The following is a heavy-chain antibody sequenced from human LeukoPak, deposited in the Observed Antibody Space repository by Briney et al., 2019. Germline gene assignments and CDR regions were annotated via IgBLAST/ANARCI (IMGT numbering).Heavy chain of an antibody. Sequence: PGGSLRLSCTASGLIVSDNYMTWVRLAPGKGLEWLSLIYSGGGTQYADSVKGRFAISRDNSKNTLYLQMNSLRAEDTAVYYCARDWSTVVVTATHSDYWGQGTLVTVSS. CDR1: GLIVSDNY. J-gene: IGHJ4*02. V-gene: IGHV3-66*01. CDR2: IYSGGGT. D-gene: IGHD2-21*02. CDR3: ARDWSTVVVTATHSDY.